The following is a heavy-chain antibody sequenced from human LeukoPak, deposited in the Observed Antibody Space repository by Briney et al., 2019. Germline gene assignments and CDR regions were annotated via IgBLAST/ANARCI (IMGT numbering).Heavy chain of an antibody. Sequence: PGGSLRLSCAASGFTFSSYGMHWVRQAPGKGLEWVAVISYDRSNKYYADSVKGRFTISRDNSKNTLYLQMNSLRAEDTAVYYCARGDSFLDMVRGVIKVFDYWGQGTLVTVSS. CDR1: GFTFSSYG. V-gene: IGHV3-30*03. CDR2: ISYDRSNK. D-gene: IGHD3-10*01. CDR3: ARGDSFLDMVRGVIKVFDY. J-gene: IGHJ4*02.